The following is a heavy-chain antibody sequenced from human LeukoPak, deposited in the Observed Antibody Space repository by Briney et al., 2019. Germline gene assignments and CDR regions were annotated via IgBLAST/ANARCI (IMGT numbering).Heavy chain of an antibody. CDR3: ARFPEEKRRVQGFYYMDV. V-gene: IGHV4-39*01. CDR1: GGSISSSSYY. J-gene: IGHJ6*03. D-gene: IGHD6-13*01. CDR2: IYYSGST. Sequence: PSETLSLTCTVSGGSISSSSYYWGWIRQPPGKGLEWIGSIYYSGSTYYNPSLKSRVTISVDTSKNQFSLKLSSVTAADTAVYYCARFPEEKRRVQGFYYMDVGGKGTTVTIPS.